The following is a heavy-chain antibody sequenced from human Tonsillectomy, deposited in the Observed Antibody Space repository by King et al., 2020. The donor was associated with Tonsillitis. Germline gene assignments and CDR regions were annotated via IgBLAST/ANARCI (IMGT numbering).Heavy chain of an antibody. Sequence: QLVQSGAEVKKPGASVKVSCKASGYTFTSYYMHWVRQAPGQGLEWMGIINPSGGSTSYAQKFQGRVTMTRDTSTSTVYMELSSLRSEDTAVYYCARDLYYDSSGYSPKGYWGQGTLVTVSS. J-gene: IGHJ4*02. D-gene: IGHD3-22*01. CDR3: ARDLYYDSSGYSPKGY. CDR1: GYTFTSYY. CDR2: INPSGGST. V-gene: IGHV1-46*03.